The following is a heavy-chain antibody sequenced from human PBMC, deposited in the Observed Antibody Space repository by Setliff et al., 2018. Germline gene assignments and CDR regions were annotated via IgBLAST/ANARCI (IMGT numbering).Heavy chain of an antibody. D-gene: IGHD6-19*01. CDR2: IQKSGTT. J-gene: IGHJ4*02. Sequence: PSETLSLTCTVSGDSISSYYWSWIRQAPGKGLEWIGYIQKSGTTKYNPSFGSRLSMSVDTSKNQFSLKLTYVTAADTAVYYCARDQFSSGWYGAPESYFDCWGQGTPVTVSS. CDR3: ARDQFSSGWYGAPESYFDC. V-gene: IGHV4-59*01. CDR1: GDSISSYY.